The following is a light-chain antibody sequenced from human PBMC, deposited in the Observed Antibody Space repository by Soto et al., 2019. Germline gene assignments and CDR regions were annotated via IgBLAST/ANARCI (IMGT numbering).Light chain of an antibody. CDR3: CSYAGSSTYV. CDR2: EVS. J-gene: IGLJ1*01. V-gene: IGLV2-23*02. Sequence: QSALTQPASVSGSPGQSITISCTGTSSDVGSYNLVSWYQQYPGKAPKLMIYEVSKRPSGVSNRFSGSKSGNTASLTISGLQAEDEVDYYCCSYAGSSTYVFGTGTKVT. CDR1: SSDVGSYNL.